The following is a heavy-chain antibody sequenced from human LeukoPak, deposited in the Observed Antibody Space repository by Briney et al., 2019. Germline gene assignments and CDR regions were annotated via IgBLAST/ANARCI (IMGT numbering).Heavy chain of an antibody. D-gene: IGHD2-15*01. CDR2: ISGSGGST. Sequence: GGSLRLSCAASGFTFSSYAMSWVGRAQGKGLEWFSAISGSGGSTYYADSVKGRFTISRDNSKNTLYLQMNSLRAEDTAVYYCAKDIVVVVAATVGKNWGQGTLVTVSS. J-gene: IGHJ4*02. CDR3: AKDIVVVVAATVGKN. V-gene: IGHV3-23*01. CDR1: GFTFSSYA.